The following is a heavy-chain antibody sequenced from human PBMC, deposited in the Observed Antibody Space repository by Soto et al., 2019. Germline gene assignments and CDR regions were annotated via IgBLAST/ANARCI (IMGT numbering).Heavy chain of an antibody. J-gene: IGHJ5*02. Sequence: QVQLQQWGAGLLKPSETLSLTCAVYGGSFSGYYWSWIRQPPGKGLEWIGEINHSGSTNYNPSLKRRVTISVDTSKNQFSLKLSSVTAADTAVYYCARGRSYMVRGRHNWFDPWGQGTLVTVSS. V-gene: IGHV4-34*01. CDR2: INHSGST. D-gene: IGHD3-10*01. CDR3: ARGRSYMVRGRHNWFDP. CDR1: GGSFSGYY.